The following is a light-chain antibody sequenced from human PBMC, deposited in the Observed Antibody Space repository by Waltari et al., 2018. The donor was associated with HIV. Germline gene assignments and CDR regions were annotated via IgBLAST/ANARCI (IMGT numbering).Light chain of an antibody. CDR1: SSNIGAGYD. CDR3: QSYDSSLSGVV. V-gene: IGLV1-40*01. CDR2: GNS. Sequence: QSVLTQPPSVSGAPGQRVTISCTGSSSNIGAGYDVHWYQQLPGTAPKLLIYGNSNRPSGAPDRVSGSKSGTSASLAITGLQAEDEADYYCQSYDSSLSGVVFGGGTKLTVL. J-gene: IGLJ2*01.